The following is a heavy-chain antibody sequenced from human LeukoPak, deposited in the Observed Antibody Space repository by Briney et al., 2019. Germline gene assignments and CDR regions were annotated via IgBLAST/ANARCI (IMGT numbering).Heavy chain of an antibody. CDR3: ARHAQGWVLLNWFDS. J-gene: IGHJ5*01. V-gene: IGHV4-34*01. CDR1: GGSFSGYY. CDR2: INHSGST. D-gene: IGHD2-8*02. Sequence: SETLSLTCAVYGGSFSGYYWSWIRQPPGKGLEWIGEINHSGSTNYNPSLRSRVTIFVDTSKNQFSLNLSSVTAADMAVYFCARHAQGWVLLNWFDSWGQGSLVTVSS.